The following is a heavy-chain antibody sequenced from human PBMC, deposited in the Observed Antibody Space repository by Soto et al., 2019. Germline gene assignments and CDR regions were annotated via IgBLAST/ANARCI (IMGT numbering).Heavy chain of an antibody. CDR3: ARAGFVSGWNEFSGMDV. Sequence: VQLVQSGAEVRKPGSSVKVSCQVSGVTFSTSTITWVRQAPGQGLEWMGSIIPILGTAKSTQKFQGTVTITADESASVAYMELSSLTSEDTAVYYWARAGFVSGWNEFSGMDVWGQGTTVTFSS. CDR2: IIPILGTA. V-gene: IGHV1-69*11. D-gene: IGHD6-19*01. J-gene: IGHJ6*02. CDR1: GVTFSTST.